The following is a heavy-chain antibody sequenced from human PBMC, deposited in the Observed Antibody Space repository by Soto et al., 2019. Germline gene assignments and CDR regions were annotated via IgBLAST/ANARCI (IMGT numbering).Heavy chain of an antibody. D-gene: IGHD3-3*01. CDR1: GGSIRSSHTSTY. Sequence: SETLSLTCSVSGGSIRSSHTSTYWTWIRQPPGKGLEWIAYIYHNGNTAYNPSLKSRVTISVDRSKNHFSMKLSSVTAADTAVYYCARDYPGVVGTDVWGQGTTVTVSS. CDR2: IYHNGNT. J-gene: IGHJ6*02. V-gene: IGHV4-61*03. CDR3: ARDYPGVVGTDV.